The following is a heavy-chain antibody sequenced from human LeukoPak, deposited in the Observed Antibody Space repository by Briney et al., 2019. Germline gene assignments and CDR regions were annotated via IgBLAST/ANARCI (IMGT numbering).Heavy chain of an antibody. D-gene: IGHD6-13*01. Sequence: KPSETLSLTCAVSSYSLTSGYYWGRIRQPPEKGLEWIGTIYHSGNTYYNPSLKSRVTISRDTSKNQFSLTMSFVTAADTAMYYCVRHGGVGSSWSPYYYMDVWGKGTTVTVSS. J-gene: IGHJ6*03. V-gene: IGHV4-38-2*01. CDR3: VRHGGVGSSWSPYYYMDV. CDR1: SYSLTSGYY. CDR2: IYHSGNT.